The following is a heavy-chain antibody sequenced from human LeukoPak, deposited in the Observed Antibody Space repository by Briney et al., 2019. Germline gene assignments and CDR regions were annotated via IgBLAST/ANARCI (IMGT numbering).Heavy chain of an antibody. Sequence: SETLSLTCTVSGDSISSYYWSWIRQPPGKGLEWIGYIYYSGSTNYNPSFKSRVTISVDTSKTQFSLKLNSVTAADTAVYYCARVSHYYDSSGYYYVRAFDIWGQGTMVTVSS. D-gene: IGHD3-22*01. V-gene: IGHV4-59*12. CDR1: GDSISSYY. CDR2: IYYSGST. J-gene: IGHJ3*02. CDR3: ARVSHYYDSSGYYYVRAFDI.